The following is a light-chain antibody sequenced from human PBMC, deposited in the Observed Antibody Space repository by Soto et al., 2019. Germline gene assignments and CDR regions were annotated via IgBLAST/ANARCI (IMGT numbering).Light chain of an antibody. CDR3: QQYDLYSA. Sequence: DIQMTQSPSTLSASVGDRVTITCRASQNINSHLAWYQQKPGKAPKLLIYTASSLQSGVPSRFSGSGSGTEFTLTISSLQPDDFATFYCQQYDLYSAFGQGTKLEIK. CDR1: QNINSH. V-gene: IGKV1-5*03. CDR2: TAS. J-gene: IGKJ1*01.